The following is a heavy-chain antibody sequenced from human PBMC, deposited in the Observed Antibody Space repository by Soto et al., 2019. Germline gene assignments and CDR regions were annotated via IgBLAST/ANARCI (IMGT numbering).Heavy chain of an antibody. CDR2: ISAFNGKA. V-gene: IGHV1-18*01. D-gene: IGHD3-9*01. CDR3: ARDAAPGYFDWSPLTLDY. CDR1: GYTFTSYG. Sequence: ASVKVSCKASGYTFTSYGISWVRQAPGQGLEWMGWISAFNGKANYAQKFQGRVTITTDESTSTAYMELSSLRSEDTAVYYCARDAAPGYFDWSPLTLDYWGQGTLVTVSS. J-gene: IGHJ4*02.